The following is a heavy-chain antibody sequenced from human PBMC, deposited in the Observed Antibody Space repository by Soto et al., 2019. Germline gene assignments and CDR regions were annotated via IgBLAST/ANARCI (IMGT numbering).Heavy chain of an antibody. CDR2: IPYDGSNK. V-gene: IGHV3-30-3*01. J-gene: IGHJ4*02. CDR3: ARDANLY. CDR1: GFTFSSYA. Sequence: GGSLRLSCAASGFTFSSYAMHWVRQAPGKGLEWVAVIPYDGSNKYYADSVKGRFTISRDNSKNTLYLQMNSLRAEDTAVYYCARDANLYWGQGTLVTVSS.